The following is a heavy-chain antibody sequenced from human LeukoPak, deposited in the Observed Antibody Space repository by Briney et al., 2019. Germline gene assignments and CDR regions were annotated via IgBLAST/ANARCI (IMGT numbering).Heavy chain of an antibody. CDR2: IFSNDEE. Sequence: GPTLLNPTATLTLTFTVSGFALRNARRGVSWIRQPPGKVLEWLSHIFSNDEESYNTSLKSRLTISKDTSKSQVVLTMTNMDPVDTATYYCARIFPIAAAGFDYWGQGTLVTVSS. D-gene: IGHD6-13*01. J-gene: IGHJ4*02. CDR3: ARIFPIAAAGFDY. CDR1: GFALRNARRG. V-gene: IGHV2-26*01.